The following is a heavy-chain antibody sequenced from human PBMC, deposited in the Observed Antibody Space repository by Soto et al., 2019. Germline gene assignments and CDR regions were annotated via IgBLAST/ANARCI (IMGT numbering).Heavy chain of an antibody. CDR1: GFTVSSNY. J-gene: IGHJ4*02. Sequence: GGSLRLSCAVSGFTVSSNYMNWLRQAPGKGLEWVSHISEGGTTIYYSDSVKGRFTVSRDDAKNSLYLQMNSLRVADTAVYYCVREGSAWSRGYWGQGTLVTVS. CDR2: ISEGGTTI. D-gene: IGHD6-19*01. V-gene: IGHV3-11*01. CDR3: VREGSAWSRGY.